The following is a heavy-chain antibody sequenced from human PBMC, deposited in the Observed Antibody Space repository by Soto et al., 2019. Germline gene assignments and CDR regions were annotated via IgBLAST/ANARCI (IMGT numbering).Heavy chain of an antibody. Sequence: EVQLVESGGGLVQPGGSLRLSCAASGFTFSIYNMNWVRQAPGKGLEWVSYISSSSSIIYYADSVKGRFTISRDDAKNPLYLQINSLRAEDTAVYFCARDQEASWYTRYSDYWGQGTLVSVSS. CDR1: GFTFSIYN. J-gene: IGHJ4*02. D-gene: IGHD6-13*01. CDR3: ARDQEASWYTRYSDY. CDR2: ISSSSSII. V-gene: IGHV3-48*01.